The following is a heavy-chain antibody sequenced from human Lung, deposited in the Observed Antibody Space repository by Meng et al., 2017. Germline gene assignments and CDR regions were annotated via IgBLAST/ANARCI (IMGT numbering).Heavy chain of an antibody. J-gene: IGHJ4*02. V-gene: IGHV4-34*01. D-gene: IGHD4-11*01. CDR3: ARGPTTMAHDFDY. Sequence: VQLPEERAGLLKPSETLSLTCVVSGGSFSDYYWSWIRQPPGKGLEWIGEINHSGSTNYNPSLESRATISVDTSQNNLSLKLSSVTAADSAVYYCARGPTTMAHDFDYWGQGTLVTVSS. CDR1: GGSFSDYY. CDR2: INHSGST.